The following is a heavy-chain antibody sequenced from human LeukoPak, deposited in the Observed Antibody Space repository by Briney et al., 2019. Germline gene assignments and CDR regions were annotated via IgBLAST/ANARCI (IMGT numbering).Heavy chain of an antibody. CDR2: IASNGGTK. D-gene: IGHD2-2*02. CDR3: AREYCTTNSCYIWGLGY. CDR1: GFSFSTYT. J-gene: IGHJ4*02. Sequence: PGGSLRLSCAASGFSFSTYTMRWFRQAPGKGLEYVSGIASNGGTKYYADSVKGRFTISRDNFKNTVYLQMDSLRTEDMAVYYCAREYCTTNSCYIWGLGYWGQGTLVTVSS. V-gene: IGHV3-64*02.